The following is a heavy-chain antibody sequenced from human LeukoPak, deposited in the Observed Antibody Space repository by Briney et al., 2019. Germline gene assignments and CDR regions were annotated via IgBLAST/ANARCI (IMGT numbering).Heavy chain of an antibody. CDR1: GYTFTSYG. J-gene: IGHJ3*02. Sequence: ASVKVSCKASGYTFTSYGISWVRQALGQGLEWMGWISAYNGNTNYAQKLQGRVTMTTDTSTSTAYMELRSLRSDDTAVYYCARVIVVVVAATSTPDAFDIWGQGTMVTVSS. D-gene: IGHD2-15*01. CDR2: ISAYNGNT. V-gene: IGHV1-18*01. CDR3: ARVIVVVVAATSTPDAFDI.